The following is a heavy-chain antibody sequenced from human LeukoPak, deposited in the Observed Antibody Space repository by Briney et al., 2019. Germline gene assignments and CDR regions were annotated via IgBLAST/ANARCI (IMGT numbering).Heavy chain of an antibody. Sequence: GESLKISCKGSGYSFTSYWIGWVRQMPGKGLEWMGIIYPGDSDTRYSPSFQGQVTISADKSISTAYLQWSSLKASDTAMYYCARRVATSNYYDSSGYLNHFDYWGQGTLVTVSS. V-gene: IGHV5-51*01. CDR2: IYPGDSDT. CDR3: ARRVATSNYYDSSGYLNHFDY. J-gene: IGHJ4*02. CDR1: GYSFTSYW. D-gene: IGHD3-22*01.